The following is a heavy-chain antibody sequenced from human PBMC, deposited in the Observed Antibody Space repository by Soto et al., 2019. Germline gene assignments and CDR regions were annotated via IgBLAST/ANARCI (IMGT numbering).Heavy chain of an antibody. J-gene: IGHJ5*02. CDR1: GYTFTTYY. CDR3: TRGPPETHGFDT. CDR2: MNPSGDIT. D-gene: IGHD3-10*01. Sequence: ASVKVSCKASGYTFTTYYIHWVRQAPGQGLEWMGIMNPSGDITAYAQKFQGRFTMTRDTSTSTVYMELSSLGFEDTAVYYCTRGPPETHGFDTWAREPWSPSPQ. V-gene: IGHV1-46*03.